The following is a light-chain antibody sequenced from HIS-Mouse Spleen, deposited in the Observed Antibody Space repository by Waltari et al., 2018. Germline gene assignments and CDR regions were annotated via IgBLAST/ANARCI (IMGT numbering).Light chain of an antibody. CDR3: QQYYSTPYT. V-gene: IGKV4-1*01. CDR2: WAS. Sequence: DIVMTQSPDSLAVSLGERATINCKSSQSVVYSSNNKNYLAWSQQKPGQPPKLLIYWASTRESGVPDRFSGSGSGTDFTLTISSLQAEDVAVYYCQQYYSTPYTFGQGTKLEIK. J-gene: IGKJ2*01. CDR1: QSVVYSSNNKNY.